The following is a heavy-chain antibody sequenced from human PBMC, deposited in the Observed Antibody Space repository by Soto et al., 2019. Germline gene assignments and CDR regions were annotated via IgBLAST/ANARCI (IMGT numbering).Heavy chain of an antibody. Sequence: QVHLVQSGAEVKKPGASVKVSCKGSGYTFTSYGITWVRQAPGQGLEWMGWISAHNGNTDYAQKIPGRVTVTRDTSTSTAYMVLRSLRSDDEAVYYCARGRYGDYWGQGALVTVSS. CDR2: ISAHNGNT. D-gene: IGHD1-1*01. CDR3: ARGRYGDY. J-gene: IGHJ4*02. CDR1: GYTFTSYG. V-gene: IGHV1-18*01.